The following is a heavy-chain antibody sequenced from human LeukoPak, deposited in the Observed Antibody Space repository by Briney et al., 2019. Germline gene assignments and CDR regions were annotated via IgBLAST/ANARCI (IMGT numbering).Heavy chain of an antibody. J-gene: IGHJ4*02. CDR1: GGSISNYY. D-gene: IGHD2-21*01. CDR3: ARENAYCGGDCCRKYYFGY. V-gene: IGHV4-59*01. CDR2: IYYSGST. Sequence: KPSETLSLTCTVSGGSISNYYWSWIRQPPGKGLEWIGYIYYSGSTNYNPSLKSRVTISGDRSKNQFSLKLSSVTAADTAVYYCARENAYCGGDCCRKYYFGYWGQGTLVTVSS.